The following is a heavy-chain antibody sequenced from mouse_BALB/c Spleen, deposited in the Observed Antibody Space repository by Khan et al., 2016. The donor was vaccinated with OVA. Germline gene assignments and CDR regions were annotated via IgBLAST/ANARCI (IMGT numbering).Heavy chain of an antibody. Sequence: QVQLKQSGPGLVQPSQSLSITCTVSGFSLTTYGVHWVRQSPGKGLEWLGVICSGGSTDYNAAFISRVSISKDSSKSQVFLKMDSLQVNDTAIYYCARNYDYDEGLAYWGQGTLVTVSA. CDR1: GFSLTTYG. D-gene: IGHD2-4*01. CDR3: ARNYDYDEGLAY. V-gene: IGHV2-2*02. J-gene: IGHJ3*01. CDR2: ICSGGST.